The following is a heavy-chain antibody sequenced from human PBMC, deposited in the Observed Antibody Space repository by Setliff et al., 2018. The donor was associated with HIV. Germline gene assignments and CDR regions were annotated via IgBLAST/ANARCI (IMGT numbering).Heavy chain of an antibody. Sequence: PSETLSLTCTVSGGSMRSGDYYWAWIRQPPGKRLEWVAGVWYNGDNKYYEDSVKGRFTISRDNSKNTVHLEMNSLRVEDTAVYYCAKELGGSGIDAFDIWGQGTMVTVSS. CDR2: VWYNGDNK. CDR3: AKELGGSGIDAFDI. J-gene: IGHJ3*02. D-gene: IGHD3-10*01. CDR1: GGSMRSGDYY. V-gene: IGHV3-30*02.